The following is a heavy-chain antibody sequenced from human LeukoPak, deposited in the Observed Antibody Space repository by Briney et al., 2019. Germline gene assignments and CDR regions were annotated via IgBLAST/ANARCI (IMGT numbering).Heavy chain of an antibody. CDR1: GYTFTSYD. Sequence: GASVKVSCKASGYTFTSYDINWVRQATGQGLEWMGWMNPNSGNTGYAQKFQGRVTMTRNTSISTAYMELSSLRSEDTAVYYCVRDRGYCSGGTCYALWDYWGQGTLVTVSS. J-gene: IGHJ4*02. D-gene: IGHD2-15*01. V-gene: IGHV1-8*01. CDR2: MNPNSGNT. CDR3: VRDRGYCSGGTCYALWDY.